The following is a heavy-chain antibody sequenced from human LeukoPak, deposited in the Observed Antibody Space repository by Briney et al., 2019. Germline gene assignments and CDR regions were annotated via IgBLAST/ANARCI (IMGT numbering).Heavy chain of an antibody. D-gene: IGHD5-18*01. CDR2: IWYDGSNK. Sequence: GGSLRLSCAASGFTFSSYGMHWVRQAPGKGLEWVAVIWYDGSNKYYADSVKGRFTISRDNSKNTLYLQMNSLRAEDTAVYYCARDGRGYSYGYPGYWGQGTLVTVSS. V-gene: IGHV3-33*01. CDR1: GFTFSSYG. J-gene: IGHJ4*02. CDR3: ARDGRGYSYGYPGY.